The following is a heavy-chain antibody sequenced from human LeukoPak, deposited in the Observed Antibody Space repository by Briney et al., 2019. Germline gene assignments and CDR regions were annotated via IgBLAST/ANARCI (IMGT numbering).Heavy chain of an antibody. CDR3: AKDFDFWSGYSVTWAFDY. V-gene: IGHV3-30*02. D-gene: IGHD3-3*01. CDR2: IRYDGSNK. CDR1: GFTFSNYA. J-gene: IGHJ4*02. Sequence: GGSLRLSCAASGFTFSNYAMHWVRQAPGKGLEWVAFIRYDGSNKYYADSVKGRFPISRDNSKNTLYLQMNSLRAEDTAVYYCAKDFDFWSGYSVTWAFDYWGQGTLVTVSS.